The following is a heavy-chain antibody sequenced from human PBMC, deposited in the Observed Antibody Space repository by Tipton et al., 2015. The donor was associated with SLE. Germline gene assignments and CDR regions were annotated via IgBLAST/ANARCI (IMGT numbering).Heavy chain of an antibody. CDR3: ARAVVVAAAFDY. CDR1: GGSISSSNW. Sequence: TLSLTCAVSGGSISSSNWWSWVRQPPGKGLEWIGYIYYSGSTYYNPSLKSRVTISVDTSKNQFSLKLSSVTAADTAVYYCARAVVVAAAFDYWGQGTLVTVSS. D-gene: IGHD2-15*01. J-gene: IGHJ4*02. CDR2: IYYSGST. V-gene: IGHV4-4*02.